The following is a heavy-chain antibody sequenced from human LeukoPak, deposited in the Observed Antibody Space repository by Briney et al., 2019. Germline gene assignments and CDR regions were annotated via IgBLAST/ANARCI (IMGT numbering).Heavy chain of an antibody. CDR2: IYYSGST. D-gene: IGHD6-25*01. CDR1: GGSISNYY. J-gene: IGHJ3*02. Sequence: SETLSLTCTVSGGSISNYYWSWIRQPPGKGLEWIGYIYYSGSTNYNPSLKSRVTISLDTSKNHFSLKLSSVTAADTAIYYCARVAGAFDIWGQGTMVTVSS. V-gene: IGHV4-59*01. CDR3: ARVAGAFDI.